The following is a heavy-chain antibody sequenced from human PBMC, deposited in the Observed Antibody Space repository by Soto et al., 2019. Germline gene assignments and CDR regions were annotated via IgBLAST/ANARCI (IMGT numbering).Heavy chain of an antibody. CDR2: IYYRGSS. Sequence: QVQLQESGPGLVKPSQTLSLTCTVSGGSISSDYHYWSWIRQPPGKGLEWIAYIYYRGSSYYSPSLKSRVTXXVXTXXNQFSLKLSSVTAADTAVYYCARVEMRLGMRNFDYWGQGTLVTVSS. J-gene: IGHJ4*02. V-gene: IGHV4-30-4*01. CDR3: ARVEMRLGMRNFDY. D-gene: IGHD7-27*01. CDR1: GGSISSDYHY.